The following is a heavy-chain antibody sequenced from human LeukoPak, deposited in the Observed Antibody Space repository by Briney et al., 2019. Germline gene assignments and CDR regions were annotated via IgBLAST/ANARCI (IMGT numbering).Heavy chain of an antibody. D-gene: IGHD2-2*01. V-gene: IGHV4-39*07. CDR1: GGSISSSSYY. Sequence: KTSETLSLTCTVSGGSISSSSYYWGWIRQPPGKGLEWIGSIYYSGSTYYNPSLKSRATISVDTSKNQFSLKLSSVTAADTAVYYCARVVVPAPSNWFDPWGQGTLVTVSS. CDR2: IYYSGST. CDR3: ARVVVPAPSNWFDP. J-gene: IGHJ5*02.